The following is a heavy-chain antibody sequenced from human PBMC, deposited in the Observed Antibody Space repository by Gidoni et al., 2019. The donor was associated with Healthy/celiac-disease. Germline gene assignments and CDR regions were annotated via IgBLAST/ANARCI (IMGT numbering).Heavy chain of an antibody. CDR1: GFTFSSYG. D-gene: IGHD6-19*01. Sequence: QVQLVESGGGVVQPGRSLRLSCAASGFTFSSYGMHWVRQAPGKGLGWVAVISYDGSNKYYADSVKGRFTISRDNSKNTLYLQMNSLRAEDTAVYYCAKASYSSGWYTKVWGQGTLVTVSS. V-gene: IGHV3-30*18. CDR2: ISYDGSNK. J-gene: IGHJ4*02. CDR3: AKASYSSGWYTKV.